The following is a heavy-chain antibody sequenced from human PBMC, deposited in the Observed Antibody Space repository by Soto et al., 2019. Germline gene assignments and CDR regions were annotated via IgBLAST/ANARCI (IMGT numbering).Heavy chain of an antibody. CDR3: VRYCSTTKCPFDY. CDR2: IYYSGNT. Sequence: SETLSLTCTVSGGSISSGGSYWGWIRQPPGKGLEWIGYIYYSGNTILNASLRSRVTLSVDTSKNQFSLNLSSVTAADTAVYYCVRYCSTTKCPFDYWCQGALVTVSS. V-gene: IGHV4-30-4*01. J-gene: IGHJ4*02. D-gene: IGHD2-2*01. CDR1: GGSISSGGSY.